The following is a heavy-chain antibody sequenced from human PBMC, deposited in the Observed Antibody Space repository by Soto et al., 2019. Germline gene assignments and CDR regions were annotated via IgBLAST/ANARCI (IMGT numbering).Heavy chain of an antibody. J-gene: IGHJ3*02. CDR1: GFTFSSYA. CDR3: ATYTDYYDSSGYRGNAFDI. Sequence: GGSLRLSCAASGFTFSSYAMSWVRQAPGKGLEWVSAISGSGGSTYYADSVKGRFTISRDNSKNTLYLQMNSLRAEDMAVYYCATYTDYYDSSGYRGNAFDIWGQGTMVTVSS. D-gene: IGHD3-22*01. V-gene: IGHV3-23*01. CDR2: ISGSGGST.